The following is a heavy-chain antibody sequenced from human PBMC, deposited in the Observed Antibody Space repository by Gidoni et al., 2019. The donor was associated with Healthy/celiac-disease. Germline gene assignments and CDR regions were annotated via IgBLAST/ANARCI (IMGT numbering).Heavy chain of an antibody. CDR1: GFTFSSYS. CDR2: ISSSSSYI. J-gene: IGHJ4*02. CDR3: ARGEQWLVNYFDY. Sequence: EVQLVESGGGLVKPGGSLRLSCAASGFTFSSYSMNWVRQAPGKGLEWVSSISSSSSYIYYADSVKGRFTISRDNAKNSLYLQMNSLRAEDTAVYYCARGEQWLVNYFDYWGQGTLVTVSS. D-gene: IGHD6-19*01. V-gene: IGHV3-21*01.